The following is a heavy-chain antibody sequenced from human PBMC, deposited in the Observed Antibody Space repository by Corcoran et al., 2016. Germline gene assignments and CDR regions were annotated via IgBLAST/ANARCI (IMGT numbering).Heavy chain of an antibody. CDR1: GFLFSNAW. D-gene: IGHD6-19*01. J-gene: IGHJ3*01. Sequence: EVQLAESGGGLGKPGESLRLSCAVSGFLFSNAWMSWVRQAPGQGLEWVGRIISRRDGGGIDYTAPVKGRFTISGHDSENTMYLQMNSLKIEDAAVYYCTASLVAGAFDVWGQGTTVTVSS. CDR2: IISRRDGGGI. V-gene: IGHV3-15*05. CDR3: TASLVAGAFDV.